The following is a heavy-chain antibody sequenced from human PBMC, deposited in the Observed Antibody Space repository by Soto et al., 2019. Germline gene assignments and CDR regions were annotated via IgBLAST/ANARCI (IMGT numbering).Heavy chain of an antibody. V-gene: IGHV3-30*03. CDR1: GFTFSSYG. CDR2: ISYDGSNK. J-gene: IGHJ3*02. Sequence: GGSLRLSCAASGFTFSSYGMHWVRQAPGKGLEWVAVISYDGSNKYYADSVKGRFTISRDNSKNTLYLQMNSLRAEDTAVYYCARYCSGCSCYVPPYDAFDIRGQGTMVTVSS. CDR3: ARYCSGCSCYVPPYDAFDI. D-gene: IGHD2-15*01.